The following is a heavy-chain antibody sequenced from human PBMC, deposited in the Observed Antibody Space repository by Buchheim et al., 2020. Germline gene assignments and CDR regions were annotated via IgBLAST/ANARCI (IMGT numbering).Heavy chain of an antibody. D-gene: IGHD6-13*01. V-gene: IGHV1-46*01. CDR1: GYTFTSYY. CDR2: INPSGAGT. CDR3: ARDRGAAAGTSPGH. Sequence: QVQLVQSGAEVKKPGASVKVSCKASGYTFTSYYVHWVRQAPGQGLEWMGIINPSGAGTSYSQKFQGRVTMTRDPSTSTVYLELSSLRSEDTAVYYCARDRGAAAGTSPGHWGQGTL. J-gene: IGHJ4*02.